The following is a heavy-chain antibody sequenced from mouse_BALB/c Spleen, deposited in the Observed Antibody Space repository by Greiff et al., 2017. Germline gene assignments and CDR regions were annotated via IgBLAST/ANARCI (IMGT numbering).Heavy chain of an antibody. CDR3: TRQDYYGSSYWYFDV. CDR2: ISSGGSYT. Sequence: EVKLMESGGGLVKPGGSLKLSCAASGFTFSSYTMSWVRQTPEKRLEWVATISSGGSYTYYPDSVKGRFTISRDNAKNTLYLQMSSLKSENTAVYYCTRQDYYGSSYWYFDVWGAGTTVTVSS. D-gene: IGHD1-1*01. J-gene: IGHJ1*01. CDR1: GFTFSSYT. V-gene: IGHV5-6-4*01.